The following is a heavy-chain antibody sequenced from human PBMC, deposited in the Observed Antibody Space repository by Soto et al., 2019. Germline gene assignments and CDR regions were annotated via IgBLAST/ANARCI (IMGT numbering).Heavy chain of an antibody. Sequence: QVQLQQWGAGLLKPSETLSLTCAVYGGSFSGYYWSWIRQPPGKGLEWIGEINHSGSTNYNPSLKSRVTISVDTSKNPFSLKLSAVTAADTAVYYCARGRVVRGVITEFDYWGQGTLVTVSS. J-gene: IGHJ4*02. V-gene: IGHV4-34*01. CDR2: INHSGST. D-gene: IGHD3-10*01. CDR3: ARGRVVRGVITEFDY. CDR1: GGSFSGYY.